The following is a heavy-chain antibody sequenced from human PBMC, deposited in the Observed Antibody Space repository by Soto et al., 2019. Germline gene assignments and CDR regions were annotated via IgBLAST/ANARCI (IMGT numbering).Heavy chain of an antibody. CDR1: GFTFSSYA. Sequence: GGSLRLSCAASGFTFSSYAMSWVRQAPGKGLEWVSVISGSGTTTYYADSVKGRFSISRDNSKNTVCLQMNTLRAEDTAVYYCSKAISGTPRPFDFWGRGTQVTVSS. J-gene: IGHJ4*02. V-gene: IGHV3-23*01. CDR3: SKAISGTPRPFDF. D-gene: IGHD1-7*01. CDR2: ISGSGTTT.